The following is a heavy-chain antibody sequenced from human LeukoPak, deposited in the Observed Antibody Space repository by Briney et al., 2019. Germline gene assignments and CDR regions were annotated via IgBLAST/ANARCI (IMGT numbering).Heavy chain of an antibody. CDR2: IWYDGSNK. CDR3: AKDFRSLDYFDY. V-gene: IGHV3-33*06. CDR1: GFTFSSYG. J-gene: IGHJ4*02. Sequence: GGSLRLSCAASGFTFSSYGMHWVRQAPGKGLEWVAVIWYDGSNKYYADSVKGRFTISRDNSKNTLYLQMNSLRAEDTAVYYCAKDFRSLDYFDYWGQGTLVTVSS.